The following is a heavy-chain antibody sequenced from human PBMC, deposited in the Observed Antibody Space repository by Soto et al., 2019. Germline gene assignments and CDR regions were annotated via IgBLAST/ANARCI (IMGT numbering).Heavy chain of an antibody. CDR1: GFTFSDYY. Sequence: GGSLRLSCAASGFTFSDYYMSWIRQAPGKGLEWVSYISSSGSTIYYADSVKGRFTISRDNAKNPLYLQMNSLRAEDTAVYYCARFPYSSSWSYDYWGQEILVSAS. CDR3: ARFPYSSSWSYDY. V-gene: IGHV3-11*01. J-gene: IGHJ4*01. CDR2: ISSSGSTI. D-gene: IGHD6-13*01.